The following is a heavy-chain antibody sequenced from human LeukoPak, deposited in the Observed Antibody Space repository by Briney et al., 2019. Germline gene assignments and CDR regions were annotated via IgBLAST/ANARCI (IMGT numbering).Heavy chain of an antibody. CDR3: ARDLRAAADGKADY. D-gene: IGHD6-13*01. V-gene: IGHV7-4-1*02. CDR1: GYTLTSYA. J-gene: IGHJ4*02. CDR2: INTNTGNP. Sequence: ASVKVSCKASGYTLTSYAINWVRQAPGQGLEWIGWINTNTGNPTYAQGFTGRFVFSLDTSVSTTYLQISSLKAEDTAVYYCARDLRAAADGKADYWGQGTLVTVSS.